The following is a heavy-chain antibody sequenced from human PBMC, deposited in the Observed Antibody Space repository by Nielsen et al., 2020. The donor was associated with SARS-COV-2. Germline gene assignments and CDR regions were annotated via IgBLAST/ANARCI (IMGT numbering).Heavy chain of an antibody. CDR2: ISYDGSNK. CDR3: ARGGQLWSDDAFDI. Sequence: GESLKISCAASGFTFSSYGMHWVRQAPGKGLEWVAVISYDGSNKYYADSVKGRFTISRDNAKNSLYLQMNSLRDEDTAVYYCARGGQLWSDDAFDIWGQGTMVTVSS. CDR1: GFTFSSYG. V-gene: IGHV3-30*03. J-gene: IGHJ3*02. D-gene: IGHD5-18*01.